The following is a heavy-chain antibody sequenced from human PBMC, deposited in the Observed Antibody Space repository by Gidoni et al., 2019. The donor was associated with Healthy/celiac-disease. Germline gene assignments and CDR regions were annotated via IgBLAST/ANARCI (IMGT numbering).Heavy chain of an antibody. V-gene: IGHV4-59*01. CDR2: IYYSGST. CDR3: ARDSDGFDP. J-gene: IGHJ5*02. Sequence: QVQLQESGPGLVKPSETLSLTCTVSGGSISSYYWSWIRQPPGKGLRWIGYIYYSGSTNYNPSLKSRVTISVDTSKNQFSLKLSSVTAADTAVYYCARDSDGFDPWGQGTLVTVSS. CDR1: GGSISSYY.